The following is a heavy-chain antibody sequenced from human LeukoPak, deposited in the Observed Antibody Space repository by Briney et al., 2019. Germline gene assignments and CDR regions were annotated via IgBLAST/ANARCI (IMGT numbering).Heavy chain of an antibody. V-gene: IGHV4-4*07. CDR2: IYTSGST. J-gene: IGHJ4*02. Sequence: SETLSLTCTASGGSISSYYWSWIRQPAGNGLEWIGRIYTSGSTNYNPSLKSRVTISVDKSKNQFSLKLSSVTAADTAVYYCARGDSSGLDYWGQGTLVTVSS. CDR3: ARGDSSGLDY. D-gene: IGHD6-19*01. CDR1: GGSISSYY.